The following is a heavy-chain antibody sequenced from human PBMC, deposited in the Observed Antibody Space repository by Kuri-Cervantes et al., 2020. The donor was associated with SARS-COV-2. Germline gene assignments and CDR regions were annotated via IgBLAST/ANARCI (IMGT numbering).Heavy chain of an antibody. V-gene: IGHV1-69*13. CDR1: GGTFSSYA. J-gene: IGHJ4*02. Sequence: SVKVSCKASGGTFSSYAMNWVRQAPGQGLEWMGGIIPIFGTANYAQKFQGRVTITADGSTSTAYMKLSSLRSEDTAVYYCATTIFGVVPLGYGWNYWGQGTLVTVSS. CDR3: ATTIFGVVPLGYGWNY. D-gene: IGHD3-3*01. CDR2: IIPIFGTA.